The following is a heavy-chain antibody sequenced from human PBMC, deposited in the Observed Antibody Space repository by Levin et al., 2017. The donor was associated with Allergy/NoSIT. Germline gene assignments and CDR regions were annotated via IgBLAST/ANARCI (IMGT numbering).Heavy chain of an antibody. D-gene: IGHD2-21*02. J-gene: IGHJ3*02. CDR1: GGSISTSNW. CDR2: IYHSGST. Sequence: PSETLSLTCAVSGGSISTSNWWSWVRQSPGKGLEWIGEIYHSGSTNYNPSLKSRVTISVDKSKNQFSLKLSSVTAADTAVYYCARDKSDFRDAFDIWGQGTMVIVSS. V-gene: IGHV4-4*02. CDR3: ARDKSDFRDAFDI.